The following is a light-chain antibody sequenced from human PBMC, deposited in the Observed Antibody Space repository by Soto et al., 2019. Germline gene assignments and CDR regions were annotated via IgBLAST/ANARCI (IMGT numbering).Light chain of an antibody. V-gene: IGLV1-40*01. CDR1: SSNIGAGYD. Sequence: QSVLTQPPSVSGAPGQRVTISCTGNSSNIGAGYDVHWYQQLPGTAPKLLIYDNNNRPSGVPDRFSGSKSGPSASLAITGLQAEDEADYYCQSYDSSLSGWVFGGGTKLTVL. CDR2: DNN. CDR3: QSYDSSLSGWV. J-gene: IGLJ3*02.